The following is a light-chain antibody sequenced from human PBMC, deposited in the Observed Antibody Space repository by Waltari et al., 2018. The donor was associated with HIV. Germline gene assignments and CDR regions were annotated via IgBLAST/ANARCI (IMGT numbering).Light chain of an antibody. V-gene: IGKV3-20*01. CDR3: QQYGSSPYT. CDR2: GAS. CDR1: QSVTGRF. Sequence: EIVLTQSPGTLSLSPGDRATLSCRASQSVTGRFLAWYQQRRGQAPRLLIYGASSRATGIPDRFSGGGSGTDFTLTITRLEPEDFAVYYCQQYGSSPYTFGQGTKLEIK. J-gene: IGKJ2*01.